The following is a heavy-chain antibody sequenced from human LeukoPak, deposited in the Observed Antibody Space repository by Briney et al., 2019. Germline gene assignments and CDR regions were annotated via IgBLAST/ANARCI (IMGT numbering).Heavy chain of an antibody. CDR1: GGTFSSYA. CDR2: IIPIFGTA. CDR3: ARNQYYYGSGSWSYYYYYMDV. D-gene: IGHD3-10*01. J-gene: IGHJ6*03. Sequence: SVKVSCKASGGTFSSYAISWVRQAPGQGLEWMGGIIPIFGTANYAQKFQGRVTITADESTSTAYMELSSLRSEDTAVYYCARNQYYYGSGSWSYYYYYMDVWGKGTTVTISS. V-gene: IGHV1-69*13.